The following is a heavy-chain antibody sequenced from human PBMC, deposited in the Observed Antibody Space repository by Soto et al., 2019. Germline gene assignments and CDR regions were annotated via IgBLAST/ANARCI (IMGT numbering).Heavy chain of an antibody. CDR2: INHSGST. CDR3: ARGPFLGYCSGGSCYGYYYYYYMDV. Sequence: PSETLSLTCAVYGGSCSGYYWSWIRQPPGKGLEWIGEINHSGSTNYNPSLKSRVTISVDTSKNQFSLKLSSVTAADTAVYYCARGPFLGYCSGGSCYGYYYYYYMDVWGKGTTVTVSS. D-gene: IGHD2-15*01. CDR1: GGSCSGYY. J-gene: IGHJ6*03. V-gene: IGHV4-34*01.